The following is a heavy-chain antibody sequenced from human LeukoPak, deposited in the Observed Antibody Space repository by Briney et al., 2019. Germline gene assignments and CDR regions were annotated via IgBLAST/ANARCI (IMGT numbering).Heavy chain of an antibody. V-gene: IGHV4-59*08. CDR2: IYYSGST. J-gene: IGHJ3*02. CDR1: GGSISSYY. D-gene: IGHD6-13*01. CDR3: ARPDAAASQAFDI. Sequence: ASETLSLTCTVPGGSISSYYWSWIRQPPGKGLEWIGYIYYSGSTNYNPSLKSRVTISVDTSKNQFSLKLSSVTAADTAVYYCARPDAAASQAFDIWGQGTMVTVSS.